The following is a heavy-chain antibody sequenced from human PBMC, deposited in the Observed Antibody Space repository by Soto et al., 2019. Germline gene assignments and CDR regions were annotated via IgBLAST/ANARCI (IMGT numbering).Heavy chain of an antibody. V-gene: IGHV1-46*01. Sequence: GASVKVSCKAFGYTFTTYYMHWVRQAPGQGLEWMGVINPSGGTTSYAQKFQGRVTMTRDTSASTVYMELSSLTSEDTAVYYCARGRFYYDSSGYYYFDYWGQGTLVTVSS. CDR3: ARGRFYYDSSGYYYFDY. CDR2: INPSGGTT. CDR1: GYTFTTYY. J-gene: IGHJ4*02. D-gene: IGHD3-22*01.